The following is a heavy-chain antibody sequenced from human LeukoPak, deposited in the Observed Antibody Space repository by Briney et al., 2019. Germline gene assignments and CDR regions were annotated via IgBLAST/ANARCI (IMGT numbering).Heavy chain of an antibody. D-gene: IGHD3-3*01. V-gene: IGHV3-20*04. J-gene: IGHJ6*03. CDR1: GFTFDDHG. CDR2: IKWDGGRT. Sequence: GGSLRLSCAASGFTFDDHGMSWVRQAPGKGLEWVPGIKWDGGRTGYADSVKGRFTISRDNAKNSVYLQMNSLRAEDTALYYCARGGITIFGVVIYMDVWGKGTTVTVSS. CDR3: ARGGITIFGVVIYMDV.